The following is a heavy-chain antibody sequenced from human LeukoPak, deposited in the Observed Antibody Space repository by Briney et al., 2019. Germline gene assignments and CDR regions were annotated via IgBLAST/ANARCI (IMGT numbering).Heavy chain of an antibody. Sequence: GGSLRLPCAASGFTFGSYTMNWVRQTQAPGKGLEWLAYITSSSSIIYYADSVKGRFTISRDNAKNSLYLQMNSLRAEDTAVYYCARDSPYSGSPHSDAFDIWGQGTMVTVSS. D-gene: IGHD1-26*01. CDR1: GFTFGSYT. CDR3: ARDSPYSGSPHSDAFDI. CDR2: ITSSSSII. J-gene: IGHJ3*02. V-gene: IGHV3-48*04.